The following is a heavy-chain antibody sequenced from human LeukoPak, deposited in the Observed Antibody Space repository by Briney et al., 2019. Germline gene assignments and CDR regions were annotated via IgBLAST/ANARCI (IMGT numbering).Heavy chain of an antibody. CDR2: MNPNSGNT. V-gene: IGHV1-8*01. CDR3: VRVGLDIVVVPAASDNWFDP. J-gene: IGHJ5*02. CDR1: GYTFTSYD. D-gene: IGHD2-2*03. Sequence: ASVKVSCKASGYTFTSYDINWVRQAPGQGLEWMGWMNPNSGNTGYAQKFQGRVTMTRNTSISTAYMELSSLRSEDTAVYYCVRVGLDIVVVPAASDNWFDPWGQGTLVTVSS.